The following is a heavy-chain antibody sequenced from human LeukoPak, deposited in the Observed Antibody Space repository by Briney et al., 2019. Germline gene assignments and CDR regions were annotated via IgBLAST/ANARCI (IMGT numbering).Heavy chain of an antibody. CDR1: GGSISSYY. CDR3: ARGYCSSTSCWFDP. CDR2: IYYSGTT. D-gene: IGHD2-2*01. V-gene: IGHV4-59*01. Sequence: SETLSLTCTVSGGSISSYYWSWIRQTPGKGLEWIGYIYYSGTTNYNPSLRSRVAISLDTSKNQFSLKLSSVTAADTAVYYCARGYCSSTSCWFDPWGQGTLVTVSS. J-gene: IGHJ5*02.